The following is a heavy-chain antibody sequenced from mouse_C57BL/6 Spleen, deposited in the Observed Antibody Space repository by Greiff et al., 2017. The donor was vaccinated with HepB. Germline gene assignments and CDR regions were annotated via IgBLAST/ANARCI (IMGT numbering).Heavy chain of an antibody. V-gene: IGHV5-9-1*02. CDR3: TRDGGYYYFDY. CDR2: ISSGGDYI. J-gene: IGHJ2*01. CDR1: GFTFSSYA. D-gene: IGHD2-3*01. Sequence: EVQVVESGEGLVKPGGSLKLSCAASGFTFSSYAMSWVRQTPEKRLEWVAYISSGGDYIYYADTVKGRFTISRDNARNTLYLQMSSLKSEDTAMYYCTRDGGYYYFDYWGQGTTLTVSS.